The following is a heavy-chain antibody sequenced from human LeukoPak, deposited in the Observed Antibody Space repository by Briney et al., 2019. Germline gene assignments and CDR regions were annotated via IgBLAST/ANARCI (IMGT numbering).Heavy chain of an antibody. J-gene: IGHJ4*02. CDR2: INPNSGGT. D-gene: IGHD5-12*01. V-gene: IGHV1-2*02. Sequence: ASVKVSCKASGYTFTGYYMHWVRRAPGQGLEWMGWINPNSGGTNYAQKFQGRVTMTRDTSISTAYMELSRLRSGDTAVYYCARGYSAYDEKTFDYWGQGTLVTVSS. CDR3: ARGYSAYDEKTFDY. CDR1: GYTFTGYY.